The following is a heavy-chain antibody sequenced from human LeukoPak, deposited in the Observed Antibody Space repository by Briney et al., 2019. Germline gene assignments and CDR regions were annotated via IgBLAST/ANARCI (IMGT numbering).Heavy chain of an antibody. Sequence: GGSLRLSCVASGLTVSSNYMTWVRQAPGKGLEWVSIIYSAGSIDYADSVKGRFTISRDNSKNTVYLQMNNVTGADTAVYYCAREGRGTDAFDIWGQGTIVTVSS. V-gene: IGHV3-66*01. CDR3: AREGRGTDAFDI. D-gene: IGHD3-16*01. CDR1: GLTVSSNY. CDR2: IYSAGSI. J-gene: IGHJ3*02.